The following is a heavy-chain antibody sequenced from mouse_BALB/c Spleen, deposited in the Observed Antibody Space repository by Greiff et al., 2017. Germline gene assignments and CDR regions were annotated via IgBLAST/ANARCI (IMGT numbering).Heavy chain of an antibody. CDR2: ISSGSSTI. D-gene: IGHD2-1*01. CDR3: ARDLFYGNYFFDY. CDR1: GFTFSSFG. V-gene: IGHV5-17*02. Sequence: EVQGVESGGGLVQPGGSRKLSCAASGFTFSSFGMHWVRQAPEKGLEWVAYISSGSSTIYYADTVKGRFTISRDNPKNTLFLQMTSLRSEDTAMYYCARDLFYGNYFFDYWGQGTTLTVSS. J-gene: IGHJ2*01.